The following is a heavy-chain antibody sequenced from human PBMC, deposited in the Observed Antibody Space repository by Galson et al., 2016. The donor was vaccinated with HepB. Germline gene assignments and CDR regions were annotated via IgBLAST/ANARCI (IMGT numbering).Heavy chain of an antibody. J-gene: IGHJ4*02. CDR2: ISGTSDTI. CDR1: GFAFSTYS. CDR3: ARDDYYNYGGLSY. Sequence: SLRLSCAASGFAFSTYSMNWVRQAPGKGLEWVSYISGTSDTIYYADSVKGRFTISRDNAENSLYLQMNSLGAEDTAVYYCARDDYYNYGGLSYWGQGILVTVSS. D-gene: IGHD4-11*01. V-gene: IGHV3-48*04.